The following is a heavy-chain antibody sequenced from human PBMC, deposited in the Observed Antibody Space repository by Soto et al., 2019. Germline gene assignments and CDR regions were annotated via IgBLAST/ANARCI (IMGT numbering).Heavy chain of an antibody. CDR2: IYYSGST. V-gene: IGHV4-31*03. CDR3: ARVGSGDSHNAFDI. D-gene: IGHD3-10*01. Sequence: PSETLSLTCTVSGGSISSGCYYWSWIRQHPGKGLEWIGYIYYSGSTYYNPSLKSRVTISVDTSKNQFSLKLSSVTAADTAVYYCARVGSGDSHNAFDIWGQGTMVTVSS. J-gene: IGHJ3*02. CDR1: GGSISSGCYY.